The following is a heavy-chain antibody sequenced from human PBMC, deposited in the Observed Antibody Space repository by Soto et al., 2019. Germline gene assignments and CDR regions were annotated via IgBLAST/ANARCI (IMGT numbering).Heavy chain of an antibody. J-gene: IGHJ4*02. CDR1: GYTFTSCA. CDR2: INAGNGNT. V-gene: IGHV1-3*01. D-gene: IGHD6-6*01. Sequence: ASVKVSCKASGYTFTSCAIHWVRQAPGQRLEWMGWINAGNGNTKYSQKFQGRVTITRDTSASTAYMELGSLRSEDTAVYYCARDTGAARPVWGQGTLVTVSS. CDR3: ARDTGAARPV.